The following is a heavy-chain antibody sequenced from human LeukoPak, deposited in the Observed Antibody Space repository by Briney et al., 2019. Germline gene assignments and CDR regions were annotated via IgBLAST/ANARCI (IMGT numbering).Heavy chain of an antibody. J-gene: IGHJ4*02. D-gene: IGHD4-23*01. CDR1: GFTFSSYG. V-gene: IGHV3-30*18. Sequence: GGSLRLSCAASGFTFSSYGMHWVRQAPGKGLEWVAVISYDGSNKYYADSVKGRFTISRDNSKNTLYLQMNSLRAEDTAVYYCAKSAGGNSGSYFDYWGQGTLVTVSS. CDR3: AKSAGGNSGSYFDY. CDR2: ISYDGSNK.